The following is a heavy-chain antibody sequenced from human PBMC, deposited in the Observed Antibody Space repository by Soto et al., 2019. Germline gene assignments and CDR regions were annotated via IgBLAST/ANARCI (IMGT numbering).Heavy chain of an antibody. CDR3: AKGSASGSPYYFDC. CDR2: ITGSGGST. Sequence: EVQLLESGGGLVQPGGSLRLSCAASGFTFSNYAMSWVRQSPGKGLEWVSAITGSGGSTFHADSVKGRFTISRDNSKNTLYLQMSSLRAEDTAGYYCAKGSASGSPYYFDCWGQGILVTVSS. CDR1: GFTFSNYA. D-gene: IGHD6-25*01. J-gene: IGHJ4*02. V-gene: IGHV3-23*01.